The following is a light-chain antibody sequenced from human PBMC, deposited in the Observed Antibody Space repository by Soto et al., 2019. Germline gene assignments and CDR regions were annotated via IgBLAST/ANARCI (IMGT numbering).Light chain of an antibody. CDR1: QSISSW. CDR3: QQYNDLST. Sequence: DIQMTQSASTLSASFGDRVTITCRASQSISSWLAWYQHTPGKAPTLLIYKASTLESGVPSRFSGSASGTESTLTISSLKADDFATYYCQQYNDLSTFGGGTKVDIK. J-gene: IGKJ4*01. V-gene: IGKV1-5*03. CDR2: KAS.